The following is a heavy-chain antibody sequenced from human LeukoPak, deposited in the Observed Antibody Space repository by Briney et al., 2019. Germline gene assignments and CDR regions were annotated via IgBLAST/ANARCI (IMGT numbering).Heavy chain of an antibody. CDR1: GLTFHSYS. Sequence: GGPVSLLCAASGLTFHSYSMKWVREAPGEGLEGVSSISSRSSYLYYPDSLKGRFTISRDNAKTSLYLQMNSLRAEDKAVSYCARDSWVRGVIIDYFYYMDVCSKGTTVTISS. CDR3: ARDSWVRGVIIDYFYYMDV. D-gene: IGHD3-10*01. CDR2: ISSRSSYL. J-gene: IGHJ6*03. V-gene: IGHV3-21*01.